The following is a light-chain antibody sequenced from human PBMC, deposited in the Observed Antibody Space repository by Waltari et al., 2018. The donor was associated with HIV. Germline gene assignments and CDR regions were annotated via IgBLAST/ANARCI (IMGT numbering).Light chain of an antibody. V-gene: IGLV3-21*04. CDR1: NIGGES. CDR2: DDS. CDR3: QLWDSRGNHVV. J-gene: IGLJ2*01. Sequence: SFVLTQSPSMSVAPGETARIACGGNNIGGESVHWYQQKPGQGPVLVMYDDSDRPSGIPERFSGSNSKNTATLTISRVEAGDEADYYCQLWDSRGNHVVFGGGTKLTVL.